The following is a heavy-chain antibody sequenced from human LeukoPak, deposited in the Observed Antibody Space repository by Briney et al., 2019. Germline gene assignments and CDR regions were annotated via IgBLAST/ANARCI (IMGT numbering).Heavy chain of an antibody. J-gene: IGHJ4*02. V-gene: IGHV4-30-4*01. CDR1: GDSISSGDYY. CDR3: AREAQSYDSSSSHYYFDY. CDR2: IYYSGST. D-gene: IGHD3-22*01. Sequence: PSQTLSLTCSVSGDSISSGDYYWSWIRQPPGKGLEWIGYIYYSGSTYSNPSLMCPVTLSEDMFHYHFSLKLSSVTAADTAVYYCAREAQSYDSSSSHYYFDYWGQGALVTVSS.